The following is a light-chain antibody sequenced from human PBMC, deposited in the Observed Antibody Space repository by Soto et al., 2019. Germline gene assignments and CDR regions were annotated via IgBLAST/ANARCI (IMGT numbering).Light chain of an antibody. J-gene: IGKJ1*01. Sequence: EIVMTQSPATLSVSPGERATLSCRASQSVSSNLAWYQQKPGQSPRLLIYGASTRATGIPARFSGSGSGTEFTLTLSSLQSGDFAVYYCHQYNNWPTFGQGTKVEIK. CDR1: QSVSSN. CDR3: HQYNNWPT. V-gene: IGKV3-15*01. CDR2: GAS.